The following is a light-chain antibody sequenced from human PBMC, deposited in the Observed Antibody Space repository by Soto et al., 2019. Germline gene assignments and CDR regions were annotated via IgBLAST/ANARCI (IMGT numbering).Light chain of an antibody. CDR1: SSDIGGYNY. V-gene: IGLV2-14*01. CDR3: SSYTTSSTLE. Sequence: QSVLTQPASVSGSPGQSITISCTGTSSDIGGYNYVSWYQQHPGKTPKLMIYGVTNRPSGVSNRFSGSKSGSTASLTISGLQAEDEADYYCSSYTTSSTLEFGGGTKVTVL. J-gene: IGLJ2*01. CDR2: GVT.